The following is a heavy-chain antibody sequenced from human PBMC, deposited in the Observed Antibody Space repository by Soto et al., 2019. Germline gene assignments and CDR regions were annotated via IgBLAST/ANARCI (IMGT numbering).Heavy chain of an antibody. J-gene: IGHJ5*02. CDR3: AKGQIAATGQNRFDT. CDR1: GFTFSNYA. Sequence: GGSLRLSCAASGFTFSNYAMSWFRQAPGKGLEWVSGISGSGGSTDYADSVKGRFTISRDNSKNTLDLQMNSLRDYDTAVYYCAKGQIAATGQNRFDTSGPGPRVTVSS. CDR2: ISGSGGST. V-gene: IGHV3-23*01. D-gene: IGHD6-13*01.